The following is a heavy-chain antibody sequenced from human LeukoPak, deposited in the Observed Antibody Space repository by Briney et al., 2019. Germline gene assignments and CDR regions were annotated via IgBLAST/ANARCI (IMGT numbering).Heavy chain of an antibody. J-gene: IGHJ2*01. D-gene: IGHD3-22*01. CDR1: GFTFSSYS. CDR3: ASDRPVVVAKKRFWYFDL. V-gene: IGHV3-48*04. Sequence: GGSLRLSCTASGFTFSSYSMNWVRQAPGKGLEWVSYISTSGSTTYYADSVKGRFTISRDNAKNSLYLQMNSLRAEDTAVYYCASDRPVVVAKKRFWYFDLWGRGTLVTVSS. CDR2: ISTSGSTT.